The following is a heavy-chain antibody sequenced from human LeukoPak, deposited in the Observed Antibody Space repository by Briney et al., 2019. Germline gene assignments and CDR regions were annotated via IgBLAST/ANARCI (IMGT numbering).Heavy chain of an antibody. J-gene: IGHJ3*02. CDR3: ASRHNTGDDAFDI. D-gene: IGHD7-27*01. CDR1: GYTFTSYG. V-gene: IGHV1-18*01. Sequence: ASVKVSCKASGYTFTSYGISWVRRAPGQGLEWMGWISAYNGNTNYAQKLQGRVTMTTDTSTSTAYMELRSLRSDDTAVYYCASRHNTGDDAFDIWGQGTMVTVSS. CDR2: ISAYNGNT.